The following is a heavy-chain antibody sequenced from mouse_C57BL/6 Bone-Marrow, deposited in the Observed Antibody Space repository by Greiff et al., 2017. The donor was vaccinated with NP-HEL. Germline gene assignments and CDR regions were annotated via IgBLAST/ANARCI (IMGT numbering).Heavy chain of an antibody. J-gene: IGHJ3*01. CDR2: IWTGGGT. Sequence: VHLVESGPGLVAPSQSLSITCTVSGFSLTSYAISWVRQPPGQGLEWLGVIWTGGGTNYNSALKSRLSISKDNSKSQVFLKMNSLQTDDTARYYCALSYYYGSSPFAYWGQGTLVTVSA. V-gene: IGHV2-9-1*01. CDR3: ALSYYYGSSPFAY. D-gene: IGHD1-1*01. CDR1: GFSLTSYA.